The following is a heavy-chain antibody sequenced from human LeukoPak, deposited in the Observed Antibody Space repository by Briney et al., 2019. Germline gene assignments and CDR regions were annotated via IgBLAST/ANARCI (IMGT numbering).Heavy chain of an antibody. V-gene: IGHV1-2*02. Sequence: ASVKVSCKTSGYTFTGYYMHWVRLAPGQGLEWMGWINPVNDATNYALQFQGRVTMSTDTSISTVFMELSRLTSDDTAVYYCARDHSNKFDSWGQGTMVTVSS. CDR2: INPVNDAT. D-gene: IGHD2-8*01. CDR1: GYTFTGYY. CDR3: ARDHSNKFDS. J-gene: IGHJ4*02.